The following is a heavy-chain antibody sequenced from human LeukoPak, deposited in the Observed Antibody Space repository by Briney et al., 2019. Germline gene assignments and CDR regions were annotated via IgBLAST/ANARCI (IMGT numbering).Heavy chain of an antibody. V-gene: IGHV3-30*03. D-gene: IGHD5-18*01. CDR1: GFTFSSYG. Sequence: PGGPLRLSCAASGFTFSSYGMHWVRQAPGKGLEWVAVISYDGSNKYYADSVKGRFTISRDNSKNTLYLQMNSLRAEDTAVYYCASPARWIQLWYSFDYWGQGTLVTVSS. CDR3: ASPARWIQLWYSFDY. CDR2: ISYDGSNK. J-gene: IGHJ4*02.